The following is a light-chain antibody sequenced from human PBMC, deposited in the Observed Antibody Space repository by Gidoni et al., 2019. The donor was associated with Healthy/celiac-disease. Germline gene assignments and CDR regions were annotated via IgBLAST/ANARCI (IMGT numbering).Light chain of an antibody. CDR1: QSLLHSNGYNY. CDR3: MQALQTPRT. V-gene: IGKV2-28*01. J-gene: IGKJ1*01. Sequence: DIVMTQSPLPLPVTPGEPASSSCRSSQSLLHSNGYNYLDWYLQKPGQSPQLLIYLGSNRASGVPDRFSGSGSGTDFTLKISRVEAEDVGVYYCMQALQTPRTFGQGTKVEIK. CDR2: LGS.